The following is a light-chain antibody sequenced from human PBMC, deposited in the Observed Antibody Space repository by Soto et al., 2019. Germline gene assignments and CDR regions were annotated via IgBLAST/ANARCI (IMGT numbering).Light chain of an antibody. CDR1: QVIDMY. J-gene: IGKJ4*01. Sequence: EIVLTQSPGTLSLSPGERATLSCKASQVIDMYVAWYHPRPGQGHRLLIYEASKRATGIPARFSGTGSGTYCPLTIISLEPEDFGIYYCQQRYTWPTTFGGGAKVEI. CDR3: QQRYTWPTT. V-gene: IGKV3-11*01. CDR2: EAS.